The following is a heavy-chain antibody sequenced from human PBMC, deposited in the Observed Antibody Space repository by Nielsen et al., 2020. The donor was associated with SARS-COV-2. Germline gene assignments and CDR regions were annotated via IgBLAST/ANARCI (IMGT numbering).Heavy chain of an antibody. CDR2: IWYDGSNK. CDR3: ASELVPGYYGMDV. J-gene: IGHJ6*02. V-gene: IGHV3-33*01. CDR1: GFTFSSYG. Sequence: LSLTCAASGFTFSSYGMHWVRQAPGKGLEWVAVIWYDGSNKYYADSVKGQFTISRDNSKNTLYLQMNSLRAEDTAVYYCASELVPGYYGMDVWGQGTTVTVSS. D-gene: IGHD6-13*01.